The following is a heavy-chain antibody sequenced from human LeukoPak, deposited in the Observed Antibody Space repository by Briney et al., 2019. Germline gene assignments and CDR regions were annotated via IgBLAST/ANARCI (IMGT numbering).Heavy chain of an antibody. CDR1: GFSFSEYW. CDR3: GSYYGINWVIGY. V-gene: IGHV3-7*01. Sequence: GGSLRLSCEGSGFSFSEYWMSWVRQALGKGLEWVARVKEGGREKYYVDSVKGRFDISRDDAKNSLYLQVNTLRRNEKALYYCGSYYGINWVIGYWGQGTPVTVSS. CDR2: VKEGGREK. J-gene: IGHJ4*02. D-gene: IGHD4-17*01.